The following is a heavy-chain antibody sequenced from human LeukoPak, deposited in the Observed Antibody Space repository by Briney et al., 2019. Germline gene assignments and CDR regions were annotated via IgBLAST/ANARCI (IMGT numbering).Heavy chain of an antibody. J-gene: IGHJ6*02. Sequence: GGSLRLSCAASGFTVSSNYMSWVRQGPGKGLEWVANVKQDGSEKYYVDSVKGRFTISRDNAKNSLYLQMNSLRAEDTAVYYCARVNWNDVDYYYYGMDVWGQGTTVTVSS. D-gene: IGHD1-1*01. CDR3: ARVNWNDVDYYYYGMDV. V-gene: IGHV3-7*01. CDR2: VKQDGSEK. CDR1: GFTVSSNY.